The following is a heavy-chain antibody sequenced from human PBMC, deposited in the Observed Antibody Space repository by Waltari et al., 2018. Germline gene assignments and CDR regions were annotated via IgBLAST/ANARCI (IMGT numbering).Heavy chain of an antibody. D-gene: IGHD3-10*01. Sequence: QITLKESGPTLVKPTQTLTLTCTFSGFSLSTSGVGVGWIRQPPGKALEWLALIYWNDDNRYSPSLKSSLTITKDSSKNQVVLTMTNMDPVDTATYYFAHTDELLWFREVEYFQHWGQGTLVTVSS. CDR2: IYWNDDN. J-gene: IGHJ1*01. CDR1: GFSLSTSGVG. CDR3: AHTDELLWFREVEYFQH. V-gene: IGHV2-5*01.